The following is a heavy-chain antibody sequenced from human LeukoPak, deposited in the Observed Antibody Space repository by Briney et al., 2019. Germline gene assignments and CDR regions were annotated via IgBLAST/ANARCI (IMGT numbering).Heavy chain of an antibody. D-gene: IGHD3-22*01. CDR1: GYTFTSYY. Sequence: ASVKVSCKASGYTFTSYYMHWVRQAPGQGLEWMGIINPSGGSTSYAQKFQGRVTMTRDTSTSTAYMELSSLRSEDTAVYYCARDLGAYYYDSSGDEGFDYWGQGTLVTVSS. J-gene: IGHJ4*02. CDR3: ARDLGAYYYDSSGDEGFDY. V-gene: IGHV1-46*01. CDR2: INPSGGST.